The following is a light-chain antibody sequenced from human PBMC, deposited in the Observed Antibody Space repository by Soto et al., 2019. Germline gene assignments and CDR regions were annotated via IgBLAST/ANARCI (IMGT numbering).Light chain of an antibody. CDR2: GAS. J-gene: IGKJ5*01. CDR1: QSVSSK. Sequence: EIVMTQSPATLSVSPGEGATLSCRASQSVSSKLAWYQQKPGQAPRLLIYGASTRATGIPARFSARRSGTDFTLTISGLEPEDFAIYYCQKRGNWPQFGQGTRLAIK. V-gene: IGKV3-15*01. CDR3: QKRGNWPQ.